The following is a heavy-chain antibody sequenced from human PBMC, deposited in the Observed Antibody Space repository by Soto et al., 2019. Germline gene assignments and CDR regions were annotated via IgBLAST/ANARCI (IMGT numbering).Heavy chain of an antibody. J-gene: IGHJ6*02. CDR1: GFTFSSYG. CDR2: ISYDGSNK. Sequence: GGSLRLSCAASGFTFSSYGMHWVRQAPGKGLEWVAVISYDGSNKYYADSVKGRFTISRDNSKNTLYLQMNSLRAEDTSVYYCAKDGSSSYYYYGMDVWGQGTTVTVSS. D-gene: IGHD6-6*01. V-gene: IGHV3-30*18. CDR3: AKDGSSSYYYYGMDV.